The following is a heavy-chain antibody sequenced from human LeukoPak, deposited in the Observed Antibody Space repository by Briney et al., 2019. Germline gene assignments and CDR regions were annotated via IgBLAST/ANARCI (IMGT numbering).Heavy chain of an antibody. CDR3: ASCGYSYGPLAHYYMDV. D-gene: IGHD5-18*01. J-gene: IGHJ6*03. V-gene: IGHV1-8*01. CDR1: GYTFTSYD. CDR2: MNPNSGNT. Sequence: ASVKVSCKASGYTFTSYDINWVRQATGQGLEWMGWMNPNSGNTGYAQKFQGRVTMTRNTSISTAYMELSSLRSEDTAVYYCASCGYSYGPLAHYYMDVWGKGTTVTVSS.